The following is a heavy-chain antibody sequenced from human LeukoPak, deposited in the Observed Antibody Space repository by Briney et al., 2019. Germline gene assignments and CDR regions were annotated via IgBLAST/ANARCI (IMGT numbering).Heavy chain of an antibody. J-gene: IGHJ4*02. CDR3: APNSGWSHYFDQ. D-gene: IGHD6-19*01. CDR2: IYYSGST. Sequence: PSETLSLTCSVSGASISSSTYYWGWIRQPPGKGLEWIGSIYYSGSTFYNPSLKSRVTISVDTSKNQFSLKLTSVTAADMAVYWCAPNSGWSHYFDQWGQGTLVTVSS. V-gene: IGHV4-39*01. CDR1: GASISSSTYY.